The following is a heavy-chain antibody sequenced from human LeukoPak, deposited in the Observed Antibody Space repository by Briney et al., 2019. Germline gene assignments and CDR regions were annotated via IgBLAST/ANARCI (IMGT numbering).Heavy chain of an antibody. CDR2: ISGSGSYI. D-gene: IGHD3-22*01. CDR3: ASDRSLIASLYYFDN. Sequence: KPGGSLRLSCAASGFTVSSNYMSWVRQAPGKGLEWVSSISGSGSYIFYADSVKGRFTISRDNAKNSLYLQMNSLRAEDTAVYYCASDRSLIASLYYFDNWGQGTLVTVSS. CDR1: GFTVSSNY. V-gene: IGHV3-21*01. J-gene: IGHJ4*02.